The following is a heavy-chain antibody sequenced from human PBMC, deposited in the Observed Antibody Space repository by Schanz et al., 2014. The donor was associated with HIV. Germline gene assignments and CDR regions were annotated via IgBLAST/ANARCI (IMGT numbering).Heavy chain of an antibody. J-gene: IGHJ4*02. CDR1: GSWFSDHW. Sequence: EVQLMESGGGSVQPGGSLRLSCAVSGSWFSDHWMSWLRQVPGEGLEWVAKIKEDGSETYYVGSVTGRFTISRDNAKNSLYLQMTGLKAEDTAVYYCARAMLISGTGYWTGENYWGQGTLVIVSS. CDR3: ARAMLISGTGYWTGENY. V-gene: IGHV3-7*01. D-gene: IGHD3-10*01. CDR2: IKEDGSET.